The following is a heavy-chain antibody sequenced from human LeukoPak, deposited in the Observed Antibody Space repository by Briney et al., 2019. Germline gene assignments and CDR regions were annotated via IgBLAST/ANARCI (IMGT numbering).Heavy chain of an antibody. Sequence: SETLSLTCTVSGGSISSSPYYWGWIRQPPGKGLEWIGSIYYSGTTHYNPSLESRVTISVDTSKNQFTLKLASVTAADTAIYYCAKGAGGFSYYNWFDPWGQGTLVTVSS. CDR3: AKGAGGFSYYNWFDP. D-gene: IGHD5-18*01. J-gene: IGHJ5*02. V-gene: IGHV4-39*06. CDR2: IYYSGTT. CDR1: GGSISSSPYY.